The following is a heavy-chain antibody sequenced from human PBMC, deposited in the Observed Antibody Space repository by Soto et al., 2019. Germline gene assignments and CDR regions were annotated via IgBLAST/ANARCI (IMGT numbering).Heavy chain of an antibody. V-gene: IGHV1-46*01. CDR3: ARNKQQLITDYWYFEL. J-gene: IGHJ2*01. D-gene: IGHD6-13*01. CDR2: IRPSGGST. Sequence: GASVKVSCKASGYTFTSYYMHWVRQAPGQGLEWMGIIRPSGGSTTYAQKFQGRVTMTRDTSTSTAYMELRSLRSDDTAVYYCARNKQQLITDYWYFELWGRGTLVTVSS. CDR1: GYTFTSYY.